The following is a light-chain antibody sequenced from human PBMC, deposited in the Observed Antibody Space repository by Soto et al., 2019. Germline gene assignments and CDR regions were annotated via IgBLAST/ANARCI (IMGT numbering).Light chain of an antibody. CDR2: GTS. CDR1: RSVSDTL. CDR3: QQYGDSSWT. Sequence: EIVLTQSPGTLSLSPGERATLSCRADRSVSDTLLTWFQQKPGQAPRLLIFGTSNRAPGIPDRFSGSGSGTDFTLTISRLEPDDSEVYYCQQYGDSSWTFGQGTKVDIK. J-gene: IGKJ1*01. V-gene: IGKV3-20*01.